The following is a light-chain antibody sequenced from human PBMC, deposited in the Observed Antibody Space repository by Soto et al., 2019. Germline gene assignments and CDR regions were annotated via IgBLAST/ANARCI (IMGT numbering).Light chain of an antibody. Sequence: EIVMTQSPATLSVSPGERATLSCRASQSVRDNLAWYQQKPGQPPRLLIYGASTRATGISAGFSGSGSGTEFTLTISSLQSEDFAVYYCQQYNNWPLTFGGGTKVDIK. J-gene: IGKJ4*01. V-gene: IGKV3-15*01. CDR3: QQYNNWPLT. CDR2: GAS. CDR1: QSVRDN.